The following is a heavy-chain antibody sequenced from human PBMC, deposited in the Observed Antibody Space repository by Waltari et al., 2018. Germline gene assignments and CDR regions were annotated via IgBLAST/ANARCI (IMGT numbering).Heavy chain of an antibody. CDR3: ARGGGSTWLDY. D-gene: IGHD6-13*01. Sequence: QVHLVQSGAEVKKPGTSVKVSCTTSGYTFINYGISWARQAPGQGLEWMGWIRNQNGETKNTQKCQGRVTMTTDTSTNTAYMELTSLRSDDTAVYYCARGGGSTWLDYWGQGTLVTVSS. CDR1: GYTFINYG. V-gene: IGHV1-18*01. CDR2: IRNQNGET. J-gene: IGHJ4*02.